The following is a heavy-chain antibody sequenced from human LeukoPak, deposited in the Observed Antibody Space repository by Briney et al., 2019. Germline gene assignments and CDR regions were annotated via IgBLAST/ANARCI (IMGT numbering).Heavy chain of an antibody. CDR2: ISWDGGST. D-gene: IGHD6-19*01. V-gene: IGHV3-43*01. J-gene: IGHJ4*02. CDR1: GFMFDAYT. CDR3: ARDPSSGWFNY. Sequence: GGSLTLSCAASGFMFDAYTMHWVRQAPGKGLEWVSLISWDGGSTYYGDSVRGRFTISRDNAQNSLYLQMNSLRAEDTAVYYCARDPSSGWFNYWGQGTLVTVSS.